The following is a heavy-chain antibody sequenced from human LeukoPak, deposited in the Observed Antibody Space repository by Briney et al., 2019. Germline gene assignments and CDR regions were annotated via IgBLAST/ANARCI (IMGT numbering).Heavy chain of an antibody. Sequence: SVKVSCKASGGNFRNYGISWVRQAPGQGLEWMGWIIPFFGTANYTQNFQGRVTITADESTSTAYMELSSLRSEDTAVYYCARGRITMVRGVQLFDYWGQGTLVTVSS. CDR2: IIPFFGTA. CDR3: ARGRITMVRGVQLFDY. D-gene: IGHD3-10*01. V-gene: IGHV1-69*13. J-gene: IGHJ4*02. CDR1: GGNFRNYG.